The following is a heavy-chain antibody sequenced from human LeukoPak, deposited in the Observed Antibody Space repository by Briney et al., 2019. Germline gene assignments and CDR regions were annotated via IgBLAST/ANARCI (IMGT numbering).Heavy chain of an antibody. V-gene: IGHV1-2*02. J-gene: IGHJ4*02. CDR1: GYTFTGYY. CDR3: ARDRVLGSSGYFDY. Sequence: ASVKVSCKASGYTFTGYYMHWVRQAPGQGLEWMGWINPNSGGTNYAQKFQGRVTMTRDTSISTAYMELSRLRSDDTAVYYCARDRVLGSSGYFDYWGQGTLVTVSS. CDR2: INPNSGGT. D-gene: IGHD3-22*01.